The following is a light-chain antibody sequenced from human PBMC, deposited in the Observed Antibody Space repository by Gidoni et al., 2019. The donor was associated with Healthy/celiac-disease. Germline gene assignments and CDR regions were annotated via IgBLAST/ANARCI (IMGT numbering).Light chain of an antibody. CDR3: RSYDSSLSGFV. CDR2: GNS. V-gene: IGLV1-40*01. J-gene: IGLJ1*01. Sequence: QSVLTQPPSVSGAPGQRVTIPCTGSSSNIGAGYDVHWYQPRPGTAPKLLIYGNSNRPSGVPDRFSGSKSGTSASLAITGLQAEDEADYYCRSYDSSLSGFVFGTGTKVTVL. CDR1: SSNIGAGYD.